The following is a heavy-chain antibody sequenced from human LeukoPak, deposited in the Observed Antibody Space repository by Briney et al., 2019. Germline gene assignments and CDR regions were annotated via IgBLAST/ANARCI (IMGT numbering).Heavy chain of an antibody. CDR1: GGSINSSSYY. V-gene: IGHV4-39*07. J-gene: IGHJ4*02. D-gene: IGHD3-22*01. Sequence: PSETLSLTCTVSGGSINSSSYYWGWIRQPPGKGLEWIGNIYYSGSTYYNPSLKSRVTISVDTSKNQFSLKLSSVTAADTAVYYCARDWSSSGYYYGAFDYWGQGTLVTVSS. CDR3: ARDWSSSGYYYGAFDY. CDR2: IYYSGST.